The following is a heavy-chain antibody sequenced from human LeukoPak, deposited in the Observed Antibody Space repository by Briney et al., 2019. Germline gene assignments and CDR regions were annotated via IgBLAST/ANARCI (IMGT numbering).Heavy chain of an antibody. Sequence: PGGSLRLSCAASGFSFNTYNMNWVRQAPGKGLEWVSSISRAGDYIYYADSVKGRFTTSRDNAKNSLFLQMTRLRVEDTAIYYCARDDLLTGYAFDVWGQGTMVTVSS. V-gene: IGHV3-21*04. J-gene: IGHJ3*01. D-gene: IGHD3-9*01. CDR2: ISRAGDYI. CDR1: GFSFNTYN. CDR3: ARDDLLTGYAFDV.